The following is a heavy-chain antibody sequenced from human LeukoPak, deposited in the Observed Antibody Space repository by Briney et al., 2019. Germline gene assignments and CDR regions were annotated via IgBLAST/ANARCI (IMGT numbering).Heavy chain of an antibody. D-gene: IGHD6-6*01. CDR1: GFTLSTYA. Sequence: GGSLRLSCAASGFTLSTYAVSWVRQAPGKGLEWVSGISGSGGNTYYADSVKGRFTISRDNAENTLYLQMNSLRAEDTAVYYCARVISEEQFDFDYWGQGTLVTVSS. CDR3: ARVISEEQFDFDY. J-gene: IGHJ4*02. V-gene: IGHV3-23*01. CDR2: ISGSGGNT.